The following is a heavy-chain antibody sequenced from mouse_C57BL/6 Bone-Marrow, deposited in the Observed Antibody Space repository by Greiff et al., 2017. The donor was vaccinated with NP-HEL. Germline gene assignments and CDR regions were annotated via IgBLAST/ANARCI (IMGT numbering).Heavy chain of an antibody. CDR2: INPYNGGT. V-gene: IGHV1-19*01. D-gene: IGHD1-1*01. J-gene: IGHJ3*01. CDR3: ARRMGYYYGSSYFAY. Sequence: EVQLQQSGPVLVKPGASVKMSCKASGYTFTDYYMNWVKQSHGKSLEWIGVINPYNGGTSYNQKFKGKATFTVDKSSSSAYMELNRLTSEDSAVYYCARRMGYYYGSSYFAYWGQGTLVTVSA. CDR1: GYTFTDYY.